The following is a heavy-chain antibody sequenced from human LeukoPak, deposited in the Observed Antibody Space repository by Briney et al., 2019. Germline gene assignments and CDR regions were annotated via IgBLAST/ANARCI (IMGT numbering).Heavy chain of an antibody. CDR1: GFTFSSYG. Sequence: PGGSLRLSCAASGFTFSSYGMSWVRQAPGKGLEWVSAISGSGGSTYYADSVKGRFTISRDNSKNTLYLQMNSLRAEDTAVYYCAKSISPVIAGNWFDPWGQGTLVTVSS. J-gene: IGHJ5*02. CDR2: ISGSGGST. D-gene: IGHD2-21*01. CDR3: AKSISPVIAGNWFDP. V-gene: IGHV3-23*01.